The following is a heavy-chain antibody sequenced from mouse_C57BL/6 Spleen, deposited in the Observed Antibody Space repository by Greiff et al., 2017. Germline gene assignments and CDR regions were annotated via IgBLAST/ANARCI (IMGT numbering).Heavy chain of an antibody. V-gene: IGHV14-4*01. CDR2: IDPENGDT. Sequence: VQLKESGAELVRPGASVKLSCTASGFNIKDDYMHWVKQRPEQGLEWIGWIDPENGDTEYASKFQGKATITADTSSNTAYLQLSSLTSEDTAVYYCTTYYRNFDVWGTGTTVTVSA. CDR1: GFNIKDDY. D-gene: IGHD2-14*01. CDR3: TTYYRNFDV. J-gene: IGHJ1*03.